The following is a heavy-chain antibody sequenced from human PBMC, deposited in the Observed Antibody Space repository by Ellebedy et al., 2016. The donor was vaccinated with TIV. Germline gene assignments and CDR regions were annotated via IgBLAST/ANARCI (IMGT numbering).Heavy chain of an antibody. CDR2: MNPNSGNT. J-gene: IGHJ3*02. V-gene: IGHV1-8*02. CDR3: ARSPRRYCSSTSCYPDAFDI. D-gene: IGHD2-2*01. Sequence: ASVKVSXXASGYTFTSYDINWVRQATGQGLEWMGWMNPNSGNTGYAQKIQGRVTMTRNTSISTAYMELSSLRSEDTAVYYCARSPRRYCSSTSCYPDAFDIWGQGTMVTVSS. CDR1: GYTFTSYD.